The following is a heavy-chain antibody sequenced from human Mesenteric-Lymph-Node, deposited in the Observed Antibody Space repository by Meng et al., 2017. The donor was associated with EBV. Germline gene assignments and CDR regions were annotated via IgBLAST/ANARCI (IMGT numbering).Heavy chain of an antibody. D-gene: IGHD2-21*01. CDR3: ARGVLFRGVIDLYYFDY. J-gene: IGHJ4*02. CDR2: IYPTGIT. Sequence: QIRLQDSGPGLVKPSGTLSLTGAVSGYSISSSNWWNWVRQSPGKGLEWIGEIYPTGITNYSPSFESRVTMSVDKSKNQFSLILNSVTAADTAMYYCARGVLFRGVIDLYYFDYWGQGTLVTVSS. V-gene: IGHV4-4*02. CDR1: GYSISSSNW.